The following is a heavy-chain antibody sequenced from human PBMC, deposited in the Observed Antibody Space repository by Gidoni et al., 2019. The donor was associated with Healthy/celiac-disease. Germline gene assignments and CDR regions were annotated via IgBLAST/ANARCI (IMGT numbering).Heavy chain of an antibody. CDR1: GGSFSGYY. CDR3: ARGLGYCSSTSCYLWFDP. J-gene: IGHJ5*02. Sequence: QVQLQQWGAGLLKPSETLSLTCAVYGGSFSGYYWSWIRQPPGKGLEWIGEITHSGSTNYNPSLKSRVTISVDTSKNQFSLKLSSVTAADTAVYYCARGLGYCSSTSCYLWFDPWGQGTLVTVSS. D-gene: IGHD2-2*01. CDR2: ITHSGST. V-gene: IGHV4-34*01.